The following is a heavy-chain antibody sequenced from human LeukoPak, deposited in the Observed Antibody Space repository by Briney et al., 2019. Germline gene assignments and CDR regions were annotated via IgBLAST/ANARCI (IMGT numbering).Heavy chain of an antibody. CDR1: GFTFSFYA. J-gene: IGHJ4*02. Sequence: PGGSLRLSCAASGFTFSFYAMTWVGRSPGKGLEWVSAISGGGGTTYYAELVKGRFTISRDNSKNTLYLQMNSLRAEDTAVYYCAKFYDILTGYFDYWGQGTLVTVSS. D-gene: IGHD3-9*01. CDR3: AKFYDILTGYFDY. V-gene: IGHV3-23*01. CDR2: ISGGGGTT.